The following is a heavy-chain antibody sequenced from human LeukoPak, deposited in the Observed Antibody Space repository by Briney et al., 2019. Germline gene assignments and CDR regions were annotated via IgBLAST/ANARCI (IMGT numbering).Heavy chain of an antibody. D-gene: IGHD3-10*01. J-gene: IGHJ5*02. CDR2: IYHSRST. CDR3: ARDYYGSGSYYNPNWFDP. CDR1: GYSISSGYY. Sequence: SETLSLTCTVSGYSISSGYYWGWIRQPPGKGLEWIGSIYHSRSTYYNPSLESRVSISVDRSKNQFSLKVNSVTAADTAVYYCARDYYGSGSYYNPNWFDPWGQGTLVTVSS. V-gene: IGHV4-38-2*02.